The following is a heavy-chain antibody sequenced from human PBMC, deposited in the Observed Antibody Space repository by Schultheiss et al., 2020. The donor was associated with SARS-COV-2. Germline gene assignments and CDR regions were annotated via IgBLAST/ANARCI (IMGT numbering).Heavy chain of an antibody. CDR1: GGSISSYY. V-gene: IGHV4-39*01. D-gene: IGHD3-10*01. CDR3: ARRSITMVRAHGYFDL. CDR2: IYYCGST. Sequence: SETLSLTCTVSGGSISSYYWGWIRQPPGKGLEWIGSIYYCGSTYYNPSLKSRVTISVDTSKNQFSLKLSSVTAADTAVYYCARRSITMVRAHGYFDLWGRGTLVTVSS. J-gene: IGHJ2*01.